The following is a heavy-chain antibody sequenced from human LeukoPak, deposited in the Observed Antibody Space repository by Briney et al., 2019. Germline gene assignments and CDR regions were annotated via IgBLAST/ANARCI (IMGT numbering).Heavy chain of an antibody. Sequence: GGSLRLSCVASGFTFGKYWMSWVRQAPGKGLEWVANIKLDGSEKNYVDSVKGRFTISRDNTKNSLYLQMNSLRAEDTAVYFCARGGLSIMGYWGQGTLVTVSS. D-gene: IGHD2/OR15-2a*01. CDR3: ARGGLSIMGY. V-gene: IGHV3-7*03. CDR2: IKLDGSEK. CDR1: GFTFGKYW. J-gene: IGHJ4*02.